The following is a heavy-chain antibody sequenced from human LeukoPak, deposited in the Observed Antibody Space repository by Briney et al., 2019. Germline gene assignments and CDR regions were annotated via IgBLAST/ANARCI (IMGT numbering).Heavy chain of an antibody. J-gene: IGHJ3*02. CDR3: ASSLGGWFGELLQRHDAFDI. V-gene: IGHV3-21*01. D-gene: IGHD3-10*01. Sequence: GGSLRLSCAASGFTFSSYSMNWVRQAPGKGLEWVSSISSSSSYIYYADSVKGRFTISRDNAKNSLYLQMNSLRAEDTAVYYCASSLGGWFGELLQRHDAFDIWGQGTMVTVSS. CDR1: GFTFSSYS. CDR2: ISSSSSYI.